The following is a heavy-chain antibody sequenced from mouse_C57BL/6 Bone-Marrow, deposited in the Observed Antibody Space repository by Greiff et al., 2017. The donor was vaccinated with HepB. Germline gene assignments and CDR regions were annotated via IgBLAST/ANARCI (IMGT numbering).Heavy chain of an antibody. CDR3: ASGLWLRAMDY. J-gene: IGHJ4*01. D-gene: IGHD2-2*01. Sequence: QVHVKQPGAELVRPGSSVKLSCKASGYTFTSYWMHWVKQRPIQGLEWIGNIDPSDSETHYNQKFKDKATLTVDKSSSTAYMQLSSLTSEDSAVYYCASGLWLRAMDYWGQGTSVTVSS. CDR1: GYTFTSYW. V-gene: IGHV1-52*01. CDR2: IDPSDSET.